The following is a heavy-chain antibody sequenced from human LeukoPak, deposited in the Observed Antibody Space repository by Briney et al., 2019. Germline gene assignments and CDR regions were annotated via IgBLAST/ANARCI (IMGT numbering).Heavy chain of an antibody. Sequence: PGGSLSLSCAASGFTLSSNYMSWVRQAPGKGLEWVSVIYSGGSTYYADSVKGRFTISRDNSKNTLYLQMNSLRAEDTAVYYCARDPHYYDSSGSGDAFDIWGQGTMVTVSS. D-gene: IGHD3-22*01. J-gene: IGHJ3*02. CDR2: IYSGGST. CDR3: ARDPHYYDSSGSGDAFDI. V-gene: IGHV3-53*01. CDR1: GFTLSSNY.